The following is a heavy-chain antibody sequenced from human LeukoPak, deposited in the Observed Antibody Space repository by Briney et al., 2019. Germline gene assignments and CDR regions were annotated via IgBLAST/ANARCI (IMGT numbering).Heavy chain of an antibody. CDR1: GFTFSSYW. V-gene: IGHV3-74*01. CDR2: INSDGSST. D-gene: IGHD1-14*01. Sequence: GGSLRLSCAASGFTFSSYWMHWVRQAPGKGLVWVSLINSDGSSTSYADSVKGRFTISRDNAKNTLYLQMCSLRAEDTAVYYCARDQPKRLQHPHGGTSGGFDPWGQGTLVTVSS. J-gene: IGHJ5*02. CDR3: ARDQPKRLQHPHGGTSGGFDP.